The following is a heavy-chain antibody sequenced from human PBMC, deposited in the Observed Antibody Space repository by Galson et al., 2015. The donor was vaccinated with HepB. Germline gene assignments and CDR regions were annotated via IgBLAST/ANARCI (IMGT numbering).Heavy chain of an antibody. CDR1: GFTFTDFA. CDR3: AKSFQAGSKAFDY. D-gene: IGHD1-14*01. J-gene: IGHJ4*02. CDR2: LTGPADDT. V-gene: IGHV3-23*01. Sequence: SLRLSCATSGFTFTDFAMTWVRQAPGLGLEWVATLTGPADDTHYADSVKGRFIISRDKSRNTLLLQMNSLRGEDTALYFCAKSFQAGSKAFDYWGQGTLVTVSS.